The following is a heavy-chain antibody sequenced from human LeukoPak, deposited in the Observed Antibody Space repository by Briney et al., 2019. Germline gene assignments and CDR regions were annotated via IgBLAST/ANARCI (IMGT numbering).Heavy chain of an antibody. V-gene: IGHV4-34*01. Sequence: SETLSLTCAVYGGSFSGYYWSWIRQPPGKGLEWIGEINHSGSTNYNPSLKGRGTISVDMSKNQFSLKLSSVTAADTAVYYCARRPYYYDSLDYWGQGTLVTVSS. CDR2: INHSGST. J-gene: IGHJ4*02. CDR3: ARRPYYYDSLDY. CDR1: GGSFSGYY. D-gene: IGHD3-22*01.